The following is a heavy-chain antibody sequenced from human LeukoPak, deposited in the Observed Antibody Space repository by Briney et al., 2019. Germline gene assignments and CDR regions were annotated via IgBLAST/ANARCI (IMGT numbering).Heavy chain of an antibody. Sequence: SETPSLTCAVYGGSFSGYYWSWIRQPPGKGLEWIGEINHSGSTNYNPSLKSRVTISVDTSKNQFSLKLSSVTAADTAVYYCARGWRITMVRGVIFDPWGQGTLVTVSS. CDR1: GGSFSGYY. CDR2: INHSGST. V-gene: IGHV4-34*01. D-gene: IGHD3-10*01. J-gene: IGHJ5*02. CDR3: ARGWRITMVRGVIFDP.